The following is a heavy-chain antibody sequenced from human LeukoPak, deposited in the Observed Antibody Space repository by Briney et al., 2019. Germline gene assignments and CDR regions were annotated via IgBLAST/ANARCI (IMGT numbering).Heavy chain of an antibody. V-gene: IGHV3-30*18. CDR1: GFTFSSYG. CDR2: ISYDGSNK. CDR3: AKLPPYCSGGSCYPVDY. D-gene: IGHD2-15*01. Sequence: PGGSLRLSCAASGFTFSSYGMHWVRQAPGKGLEWVAVISYDGSNKYYADSVKGRFTISRDNSKTTLYLQMNSLTAEDTAVYYCAKLPPYCSGGSCYPVDYWGQGTLVTVSS. J-gene: IGHJ4*02.